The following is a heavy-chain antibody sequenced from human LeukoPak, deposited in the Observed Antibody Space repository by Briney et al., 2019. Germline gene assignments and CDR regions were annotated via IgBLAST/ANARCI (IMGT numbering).Heavy chain of an antibody. V-gene: IGHV5-51*01. CDR3: GRLDSSGYLDAFDI. CDR2: IYPGDSDS. D-gene: IGHD3-22*01. CDR1: GYSFTSYW. Sequence: GESLKISFKGSGYSFTSYWIGWVRQMPGKGLEWMGIIYPGDSDSRYSPSFQGQVTISADKSISTAYLQWSSLKASDTAMYYCGRLDSSGYLDAFDIWGQGTMVTVSS. J-gene: IGHJ3*02.